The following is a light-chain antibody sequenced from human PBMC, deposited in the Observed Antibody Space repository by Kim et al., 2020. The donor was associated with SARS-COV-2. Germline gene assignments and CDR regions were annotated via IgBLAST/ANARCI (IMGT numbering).Light chain of an antibody. J-gene: IGKJ2*01. V-gene: IGKV1-5*01. CDR2: DAS. CDR3: QQYQTYLYT. CDR1: QSISSW. Sequence: SASVGDRVTITCRASQSISSWLAWYQQKPGKAPNLLIYDASRLHSGVPSRFSGSRSGTEFTLTISSLQPDDFATYYCQQYQTYLYTFGQGTKLEI.